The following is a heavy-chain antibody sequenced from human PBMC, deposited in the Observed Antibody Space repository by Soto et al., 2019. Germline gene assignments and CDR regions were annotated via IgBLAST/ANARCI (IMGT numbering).Heavy chain of an antibody. CDR2: INGGNGNT. CDR1: GYTFTSYA. D-gene: IGHD6-19*01. Sequence: QVQLVQSGAEEKKPGPSVKVSCKASGYTFTSYAMHWVRQAPGQRLEWMGWINGGNGNTKYSQKVQGRVTITRDTSASTAYMGMSSLRSEDTAVYYCARVSGWYPLDYWGQGTLVTVSS. V-gene: IGHV1-3*05. CDR3: ARVSGWYPLDY. J-gene: IGHJ4*02.